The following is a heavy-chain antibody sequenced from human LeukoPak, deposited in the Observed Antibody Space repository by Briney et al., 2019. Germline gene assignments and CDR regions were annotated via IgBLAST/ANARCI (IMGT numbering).Heavy chain of an antibody. Sequence: ASVKVSCKASGYTFTSYYMHWVRQAPGQGLEWMGIINPSGGSTSYAQKFQGRVTMTRDTSTSTVYMELSSLRSEDTAVYYCARDAKGYCSSTSCSNPFWYFDYRGQGTLVTVSS. V-gene: IGHV1-46*01. J-gene: IGHJ4*02. CDR1: GYTFTSYY. D-gene: IGHD2-2*01. CDR2: INPSGGST. CDR3: ARDAKGYCSSTSCSNPFWYFDY.